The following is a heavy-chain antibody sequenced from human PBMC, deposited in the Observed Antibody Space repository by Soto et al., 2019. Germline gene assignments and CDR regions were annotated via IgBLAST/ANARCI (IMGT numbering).Heavy chain of an antibody. D-gene: IGHD3-10*01. CDR2: MYNTGST. Sequence: SETLSLTCTVSGGSISSYYWSWIRQPPGKGLEWIGYMYNTGSTIYNPSLKSRVTISVDTSKNQFSLKLNSVTAADTAVYYCNTYLYDYYGSGFHLDVWGQGTAVTVSS. CDR1: GGSISSYY. J-gene: IGHJ6*02. V-gene: IGHV4-59*01. CDR3: NTYLYDYYGSGFHLDV.